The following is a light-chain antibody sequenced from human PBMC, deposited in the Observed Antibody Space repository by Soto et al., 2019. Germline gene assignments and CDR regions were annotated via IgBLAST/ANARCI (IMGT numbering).Light chain of an antibody. J-gene: IGKJ1*01. V-gene: IGKV3-20*01. Sequence: EIVLTQSPGTLSLSTGERATLSCRASQSVRSSYLAWYQQKPGQAPRLLIYGASSRATGIPDNFSGSGSGTDFTLTISRLEPEDFAVYYCQQYGDSSWTFGQGTKVDIK. CDR2: GAS. CDR1: QSVRSSY. CDR3: QQYGDSSWT.